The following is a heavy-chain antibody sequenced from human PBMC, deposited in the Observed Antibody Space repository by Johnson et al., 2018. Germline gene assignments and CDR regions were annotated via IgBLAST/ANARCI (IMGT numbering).Heavy chain of an antibody. CDR1: GGSISSYY. CDR2: IYYRGST. J-gene: IGHJ3*02. D-gene: IGHD5-12*01. CDR3: AIRATVPDWAFDI. V-gene: IGHV4-59*01. Sequence: QERLRESGPGLVKHTETLSLSCTVSGGSISSYYWSWIRQPPGKGLEWIGYIYYRGSTNYNPSLTSRVTISVDTSKNQFSLKLSSVTAADTAVYYCAIRATVPDWAFDIWGQGTMVTVSS.